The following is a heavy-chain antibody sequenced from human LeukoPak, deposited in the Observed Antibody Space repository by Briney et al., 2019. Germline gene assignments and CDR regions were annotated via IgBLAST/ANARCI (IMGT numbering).Heavy chain of an antibody. J-gene: IGHJ4*02. CDR2: IYYSGST. D-gene: IGHD6-13*01. CDR3: AIGIADYYFDY. Sequence: SETLSLTCTVSGGSISSSSYYWGWISQPPGKGLEWIGSIYYSGSTYYNPSLKSRVTISVDTSKNQFSLKLSSVTAADTAVYYCAIGIADYYFDYWGQGALVTVSS. V-gene: IGHV4-39*01. CDR1: GGSISSSSYY.